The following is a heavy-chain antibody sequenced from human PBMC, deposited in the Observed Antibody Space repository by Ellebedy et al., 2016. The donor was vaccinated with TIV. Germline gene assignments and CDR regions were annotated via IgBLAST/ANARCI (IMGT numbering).Heavy chain of an antibody. CDR1: GFTVSSNY. CDR3: AGGGISTRDY. D-gene: IGHD1-1*01. Sequence: GESLKISCAASGFTVSSNYMSWVRLAPGKGLEWVSLIYSGGSIFYAASVKDRFTISRDNSKNTLFLQMNNLRAEDTAVYYCAGGGISTRDYWGQGTLVTVSS. CDR2: IYSGGSI. V-gene: IGHV3-53*01. J-gene: IGHJ4*02.